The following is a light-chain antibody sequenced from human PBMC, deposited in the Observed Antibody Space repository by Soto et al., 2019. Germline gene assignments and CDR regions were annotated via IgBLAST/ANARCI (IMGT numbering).Light chain of an antibody. Sequence: QSALTQPASVSGSPGQSITISCTGTSSDVGSYNLVSWYQQHPGKAPKVMIYEGSKRPSGVSIRLSGSKSGNTASLTISGLQAEDEADYYCCSYAGSSTLVFGGGTKLTVL. J-gene: IGLJ2*01. V-gene: IGLV2-23*01. CDR1: SSDVGSYNL. CDR2: EGS. CDR3: CSYAGSSTLV.